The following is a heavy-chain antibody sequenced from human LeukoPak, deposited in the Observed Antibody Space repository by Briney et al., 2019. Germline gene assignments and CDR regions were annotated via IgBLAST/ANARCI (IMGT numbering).Heavy chain of an antibody. CDR1: GGSVSSGSYY. CDR3: ARDGIGIAVAGTN. CDR2: IYYSGST. D-gene: IGHD6-19*01. V-gene: IGHV4-61*01. J-gene: IGHJ4*02. Sequence: PSETLSLTCTVSGGSVSSGSYYWSWIRQPPGKGLEWIGYIYYSGSTNYNPSLKSRVTISVDTSKNQFSLKLSSVTAADTAVYYCARDGIGIAVAGTNWGQGTLVTVSS.